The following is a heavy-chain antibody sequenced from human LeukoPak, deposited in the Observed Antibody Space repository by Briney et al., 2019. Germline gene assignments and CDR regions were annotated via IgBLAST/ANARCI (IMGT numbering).Heavy chain of an antibody. CDR3: ARDLTDYYDTSGYLPN. Sequence: GGSLRLSCAASGFTFSSYWMSWVRQAPGKGLEWVANIKQGGSEKYYVDSVKGRFTISRDNAKNSLYLQMNSLRAEDTAVYYCARDLTDYYDTSGYLPNWGQGTLVTVSS. D-gene: IGHD3-22*01. V-gene: IGHV3-7*01. CDR2: IKQGGSEK. J-gene: IGHJ4*02. CDR1: GFTFSSYW.